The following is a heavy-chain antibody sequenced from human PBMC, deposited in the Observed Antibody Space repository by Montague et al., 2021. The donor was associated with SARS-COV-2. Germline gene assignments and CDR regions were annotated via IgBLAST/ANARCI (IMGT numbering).Heavy chain of an antibody. Sequence: SETLSLTCTVSGGSIGSSSYYWGWIRQPPGEGLEWIGSIYYSGSTYYNPSLKSRVTISVDTSKNQFSLKLSSVTAADAAVYYRARHARRWLLDYWGQGTLVTVSS. CDR1: GGSIGSSSYY. V-gene: IGHV4-39*01. D-gene: IGHD3-22*01. CDR3: ARHARRWLLDY. CDR2: IYYSGST. J-gene: IGHJ4*02.